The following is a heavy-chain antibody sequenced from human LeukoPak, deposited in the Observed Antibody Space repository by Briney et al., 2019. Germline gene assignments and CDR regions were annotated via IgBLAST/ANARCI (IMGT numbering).Heavy chain of an antibody. Sequence: SVTLSLTCTVSGDSINSLDLWSWVRQPPGKGLEWIEEMYLSGTTHSNPSVKSRVTISIDKSKNQFFLNLSSVTAADTAVYYCAGLVGRYSSGLYYYYFDYWGQGTLVTVSS. CDR2: MYLSGTT. CDR3: AGLVGRYSSGLYYYYFDY. D-gene: IGHD3-22*01. J-gene: IGHJ4*02. CDR1: GDSINSLDL. V-gene: IGHV4-4*02.